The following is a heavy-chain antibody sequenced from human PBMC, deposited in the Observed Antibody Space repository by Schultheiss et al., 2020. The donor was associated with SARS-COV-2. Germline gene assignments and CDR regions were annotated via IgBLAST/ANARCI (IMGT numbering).Heavy chain of an antibody. CDR2: IYHSGST. Sequence: SETLSLTCAVYGGSFSGYYWSWIRQPPGKGLEWIGSIYHSGSTYYNPSLKTRVTISVDTSKNQFSLKLSSVTAADTAVYYCASRTGDGFDYWGQGTLVTVSS. CDR3: ASRTGDGFDY. J-gene: IGHJ4*02. CDR1: GGSFSGYY. V-gene: IGHV4-34*01. D-gene: IGHD7-27*01.